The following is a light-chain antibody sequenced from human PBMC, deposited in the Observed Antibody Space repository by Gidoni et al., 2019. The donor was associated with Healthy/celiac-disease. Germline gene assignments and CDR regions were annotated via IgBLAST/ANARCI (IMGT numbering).Light chain of an antibody. J-gene: IGKJ2*01. CDR3: QQSYSTPRST. CDR2: AAS. V-gene: IGKV1-39*01. Sequence: DIQMTQSPSSLSASVGDRVTITCRASQSISSYLNWYQQKPGKAPKLLIYAASSLQSGVPSRFSGSGSGTDFTLTISSLQPEDFATYYCQQSYSTPRSTFGHXTKLEI. CDR1: QSISSY.